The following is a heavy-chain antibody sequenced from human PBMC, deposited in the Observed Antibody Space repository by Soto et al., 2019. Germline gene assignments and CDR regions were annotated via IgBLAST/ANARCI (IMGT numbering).Heavy chain of an antibody. D-gene: IGHD2-8*01. CDR1: GFTFSSYS. V-gene: IGHV3-21*04. J-gene: IGHJ4*02. Sequence: GGSLRLSCAASGFTFSSYSMNWVRQAPGKGLEWVSSISSSGKNIYYADSVKGRFTVSRDNSKNSLYLQMNSLRAEDTAVYYCARVPDLNYCTKTSCLYYFDYWGQGALVTVSS. CDR3: ARVPDLNYCTKTSCLYYFDY. CDR2: ISSSGKNI.